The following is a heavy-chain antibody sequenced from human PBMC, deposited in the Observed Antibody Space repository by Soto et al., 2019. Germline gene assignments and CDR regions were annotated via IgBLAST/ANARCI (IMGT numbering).Heavy chain of an antibody. V-gene: IGHV1-69*02. J-gene: IGHJ5*02. CDR1: GGTFSSYT. CDR2: IIPILGIA. D-gene: IGHD5-12*01. Sequence: QVQLVQSGAEVKKPGSSVKVSCKASGGTFSSYTISWVRQAPGQGLEWMGRIIPILGIANYAQKFQGRVTISADKATSTAYMELSSLRSEDTVVYYCSRTLSGYDSWGQGTLVTVSS. CDR3: SRTLSGYDS.